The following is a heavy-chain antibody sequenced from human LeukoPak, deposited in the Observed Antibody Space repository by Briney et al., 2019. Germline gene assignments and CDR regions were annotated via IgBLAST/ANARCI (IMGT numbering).Heavy chain of an antibody. V-gene: IGHV1-8*01. D-gene: IGHD1-1*01. J-gene: IGHJ3*02. Sequence: ASVKVSCKASGYTFTSYDINWVRQATGQGLEWMGWMNPNSGNTGYAQKFQGRVTMTRNTSISTAYMELSSLRSEDTAVYYCASGCRTSGYAFDIWGQGTMVTVSS. CDR1: GYTFTSYD. CDR3: ASGCRTSGYAFDI. CDR2: MNPNSGNT.